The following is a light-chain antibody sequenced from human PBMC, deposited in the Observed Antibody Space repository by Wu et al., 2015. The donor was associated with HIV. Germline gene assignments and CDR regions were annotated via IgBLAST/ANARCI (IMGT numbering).Light chain of an antibody. Sequence: AIQTTQSPSSLSASTGDTVNITCQTSQHIRTSLAWYRQKPGKVPELLIYAASSLQRGVPSRFSGSGSGTGFTLTISCLQSEDLGTFYCQQYDTFLLTFGGGPRWTS. V-gene: IGKV1-8*01. CDR3: QQYDTFLLT. J-gene: IGKJ4*01. CDR1: QHIRTS. CDR2: AAS.